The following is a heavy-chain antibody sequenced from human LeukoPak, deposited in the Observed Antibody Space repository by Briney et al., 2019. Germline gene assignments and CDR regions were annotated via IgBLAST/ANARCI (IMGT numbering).Heavy chain of an antibody. CDR1: GGSISIYY. V-gene: IGHV4-59*01. CDR2: IYDSGST. CDR3: ARGGRWTDGNANDY. D-gene: IGHD5-24*01. J-gene: IGHJ4*02. Sequence: SETLSLTCTVSGGSISIYYWSWIRQSPGKGLEWVGYIYDSGSTDYNPSLKSRVTISVDTSKNQFSLKVSSVTAADTSVYYCARGGRWTDGNANDYWGQGTLVTVSS.